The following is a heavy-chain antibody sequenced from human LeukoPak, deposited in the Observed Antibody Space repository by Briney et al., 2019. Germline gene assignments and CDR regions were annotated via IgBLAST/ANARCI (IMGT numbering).Heavy chain of an antibody. J-gene: IGHJ4*02. D-gene: IGHD3-10*01. Sequence: PGGSLRLSCAASGFTFSSYWMSWVRQAPGKGLEWVANINQDGSEEYYVYSVKGRFTISRDNAKNSLYLQMNSLRAEDTAVYYCARDLGGSGSYSSYYFDYWGQGTLVTVSS. CDR1: GFTFSSYW. CDR3: ARDLGGSGSYSSYYFDY. V-gene: IGHV3-7*01. CDR2: INQDGSEE.